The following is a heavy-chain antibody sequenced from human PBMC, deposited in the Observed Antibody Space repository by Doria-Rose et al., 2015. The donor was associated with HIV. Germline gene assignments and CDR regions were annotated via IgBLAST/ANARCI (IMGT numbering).Heavy chain of an antibody. CDR1: GVSLSSPGMG. D-gene: IGHD6-13*01. CDR3: ARIKSSRWYHKYYFDF. Sequence: QVTLKESGPVLVKPTETLTLTCTVSGVSLSSPGMGVSWIRQPPGKALEWLANIFSADERSYKPSLKSRLTIARGTSKSQVVLTMTDMDPVDTATYYCARIKSSRWYHKYYFDFWGQGTLVIVSA. V-gene: IGHV2-26*01. J-gene: IGHJ4*02. CDR2: IFSADER.